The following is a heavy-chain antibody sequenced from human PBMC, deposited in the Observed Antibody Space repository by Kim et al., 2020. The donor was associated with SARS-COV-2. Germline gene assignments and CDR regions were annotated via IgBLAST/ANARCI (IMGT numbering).Heavy chain of an antibody. D-gene: IGHD3-9*01. CDR1: GYTFTGYY. Sequence: ASVKVSCKASGYTFTGYYMHWVRQAPGQGLEWMGRINHNSGGTNYAQKFQGRVTMTRDTSISTAYMELSRLRSDDTAVYYCARDEPAPYYDILTGYYNVGPFDYWGQGTLVTVSS. CDR2: INHNSGGT. V-gene: IGHV1-2*06. CDR3: ARDEPAPYYDILTGYYNVGPFDY. J-gene: IGHJ4*02.